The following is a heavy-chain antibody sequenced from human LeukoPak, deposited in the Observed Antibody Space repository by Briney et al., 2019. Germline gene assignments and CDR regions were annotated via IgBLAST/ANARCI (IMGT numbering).Heavy chain of an antibody. CDR2: IDYSGST. Sequence: PSETLSLTCAVSSGSINSNNYFSWVRQPPGKGLEWIEEIDYSGSTNYNPSLTSGVTISIDKSKNQFSLSLISVTAADTAVYYCASKTIAVAGHYWGQGTLVTVSS. J-gene: IGHJ4*02. CDR3: ASKTIAVAGHY. D-gene: IGHD6-13*01. V-gene: IGHV4-4*02. CDR1: SGSINSNNY.